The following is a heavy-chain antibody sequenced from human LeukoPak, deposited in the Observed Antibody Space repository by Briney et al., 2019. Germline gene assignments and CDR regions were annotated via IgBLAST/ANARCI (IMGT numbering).Heavy chain of an antibody. CDR3: ARGGYQLRYYYYYMDV. J-gene: IGHJ6*03. V-gene: IGHV1-8*01. D-gene: IGHD2-2*01. CDR2: MNPNSGNT. Sequence: ASVKVSCKASGYTFTSYDINWVRQATGQGLEWMGWMNPNSGNTGYAQKFQGRVTMTRNTSISTAYMELSSLRSEDTAVYYCARGGYQLRYYYYYMDVWGKGTTVTISS. CDR1: GYTFTSYD.